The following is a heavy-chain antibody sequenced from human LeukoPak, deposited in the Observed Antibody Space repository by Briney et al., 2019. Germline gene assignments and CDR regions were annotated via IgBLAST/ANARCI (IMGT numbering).Heavy chain of an antibody. V-gene: IGHV3-11*04. J-gene: IGHJ6*03. CDR2: ISNSSRTN. CDR3: SRIIAVAAYFYYSIHV. CDR1: GFTFSEYY. Sequence: GRTLRLSCAASGFTFSEYYMTWITQAPGKGLEGGSYISNSSRTNYYADSVKGRFTISRDNAKSPLFLQITTLTGEDPAVYYCSRIIAVAAYFYYSIHVGGRGPAVTVS. D-gene: IGHD6-19*01.